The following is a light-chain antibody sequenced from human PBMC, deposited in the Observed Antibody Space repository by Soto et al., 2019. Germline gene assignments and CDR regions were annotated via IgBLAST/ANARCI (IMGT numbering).Light chain of an antibody. J-gene: IGKJ1*01. V-gene: IGKV3-20*01. CDR1: QSVNNNY. CDR3: QQHGRSPWT. Sequence: EIVLTQSPGTLSLSPGERATLSCRASQSVNNNYLAWYQHKPGQSPRLLIYAASNRASGIPARFGGRGSGTDFTLTVSRLEPEDFAVYYCQQHGRSPWTFGQGTKVEI. CDR2: AAS.